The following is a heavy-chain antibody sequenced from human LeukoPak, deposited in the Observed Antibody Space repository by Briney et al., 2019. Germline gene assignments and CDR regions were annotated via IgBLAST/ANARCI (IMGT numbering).Heavy chain of an antibody. Sequence: SETLSLTCAVYGGSFSGYYWSWIRQPPGKGLEWIGEINHSGSTNYNPSLKSRVTISVDTSKNQFSLKLSSVTAADTAEYYCARGRRSLVVVPAAAGFGPWGQGTLVTVSS. V-gene: IGHV4-34*01. CDR2: INHSGST. D-gene: IGHD2-2*01. J-gene: IGHJ5*02. CDR1: GGSFSGYY. CDR3: ARGRRSLVVVPAAAGFGP.